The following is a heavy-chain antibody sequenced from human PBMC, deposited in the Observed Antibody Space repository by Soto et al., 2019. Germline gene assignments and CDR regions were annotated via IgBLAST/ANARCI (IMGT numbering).Heavy chain of an antibody. Sequence: SVKVSCKASGGTFSSYTISWVRQAPGQGLEWMGRIIPILGIANYAQKFQGRVTITADKSTSTAYMELSSLRSEDTAVYYCARDFGQAVAGTQDDYWGQGTLVTVSS. CDR3: ARDFGQAVAGTQDDY. D-gene: IGHD6-19*01. V-gene: IGHV1-69*04. J-gene: IGHJ4*02. CDR1: GGTFSSYT. CDR2: IIPILGIA.